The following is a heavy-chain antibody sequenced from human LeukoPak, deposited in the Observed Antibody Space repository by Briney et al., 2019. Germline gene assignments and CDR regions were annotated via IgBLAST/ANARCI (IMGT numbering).Heavy chain of an antibody. J-gene: IGHJ3*02. Sequence: ASVKVSSKASGYTFTSYGISWVRQAPGQGLEWMGWISAYNGNTNYVQKLQGRVTMTTDTSTSKAYMELRSLRSDDTAVYYRARGGGTPYSGSYRAFDIWGQGTMVTVSS. CDR3: ARGGGTPYSGSYRAFDI. CDR1: GYTFTSYG. V-gene: IGHV1-18*01. D-gene: IGHD1-26*01. CDR2: ISAYNGNT.